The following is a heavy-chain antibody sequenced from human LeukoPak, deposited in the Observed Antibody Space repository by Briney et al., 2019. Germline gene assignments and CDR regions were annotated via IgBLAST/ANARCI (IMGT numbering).Heavy chain of an antibody. CDR2: IYSGGST. CDR1: GFTVSSNY. CDR3: ARSSRYYDSRGRDAFDI. J-gene: IGHJ3*02. D-gene: IGHD3-22*01. V-gene: IGHV3-66*01. Sequence: PGGSLRLSCAASGFTVSSNYMSWVRQAPGKGLEWVSVIYSGGSTYYADSVKGRFTISRDNSKNTLYLQMNSLRAEDTAVYYCARSSRYYDSRGRDAFDIWGQGTMVTVSS.